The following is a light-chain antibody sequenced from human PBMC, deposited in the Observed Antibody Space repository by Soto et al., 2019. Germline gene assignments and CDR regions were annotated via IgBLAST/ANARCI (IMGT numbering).Light chain of an antibody. CDR3: QQHNGYATST. Sequence: DIQMTQSPSTLSASVGDRVTITCRARQSISGWLAWDQPTPGKARKLLVYDASTLEIGVPSRFSGSGSGTELALTLSRLQSDDFATYDCQQHNGYATSTFGQGTRLEIK. CDR2: DAS. V-gene: IGKV1-5*01. J-gene: IGKJ5*01. CDR1: QSISGW.